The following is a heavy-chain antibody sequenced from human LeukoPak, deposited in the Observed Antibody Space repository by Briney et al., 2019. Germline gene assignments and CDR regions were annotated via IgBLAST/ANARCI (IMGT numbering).Heavy chain of an antibody. V-gene: IGHV1-2*02. Sequence: GASVKVSCKASGYTFTGYYMHWVRQAPGQGLEWMGWINPNSGGTNYAQKFQGRVTMTEDTSTDTAYMELSSLRSEDTAVYYCATVGSSWYYFDYWGQGTLVTVSS. CDR1: GYTFTGYY. J-gene: IGHJ4*02. CDR3: ATVGSSWYYFDY. D-gene: IGHD6-13*01. CDR2: INPNSGGT.